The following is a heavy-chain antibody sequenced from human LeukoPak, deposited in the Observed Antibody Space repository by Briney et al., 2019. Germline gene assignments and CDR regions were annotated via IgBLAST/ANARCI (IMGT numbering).Heavy chain of an antibody. CDR2: ISSSSYI. J-gene: IGHJ4*02. D-gene: IGHD4-17*01. V-gene: IGHV3-21*01. Sequence: GGSLRLSCAASGFTFSSYSTNWVRQAPGKGLEWVSSISSSSYIYYADSVKGRFTISRDNAKNSLYLQMNSLRAEDTAVYYCARDQVNDYGDDTEFDYWGQGTLVTVS. CDR1: GFTFSSYS. CDR3: ARDQVNDYGDDTEFDY.